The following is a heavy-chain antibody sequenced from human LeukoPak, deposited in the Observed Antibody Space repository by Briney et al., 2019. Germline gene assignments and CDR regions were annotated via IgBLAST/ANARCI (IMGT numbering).Heavy chain of an antibody. CDR2: IYYSGST. V-gene: IGHV4-59*01. CDR3: ARTYCSGGSCYSDY. J-gene: IGHJ4*02. D-gene: IGHD2-15*01. CDR1: GGSISSYY. Sequence: SETLSLTCTVSGGSISSYYWSWIRQPPGKGLEWIGYIYYSGSTNYNPSLKSRVTISVDTSKNQFSPKLSSVTAADTAVYYCARTYCSGGSCYSDYWGQGTLVTVSS.